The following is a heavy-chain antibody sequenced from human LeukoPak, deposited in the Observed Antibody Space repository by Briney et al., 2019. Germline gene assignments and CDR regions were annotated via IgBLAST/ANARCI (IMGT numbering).Heavy chain of an antibody. D-gene: IGHD6-25*01. CDR3: ARGKPSYRSAKNYY. J-gene: IGHJ4*02. CDR1: GFTFSSYS. CDR2: ISSSSSYI. Sequence: GGSLRLSCAASGFTFSSYSMNWVRQAPGKGLEWVSSISSSSSYIYYADSVKGRFTISRDNAKNTLYLQMNSLRAEDTAVYYCARGKPSYRSAKNYYWGQGTLVTVSS. V-gene: IGHV3-21*01.